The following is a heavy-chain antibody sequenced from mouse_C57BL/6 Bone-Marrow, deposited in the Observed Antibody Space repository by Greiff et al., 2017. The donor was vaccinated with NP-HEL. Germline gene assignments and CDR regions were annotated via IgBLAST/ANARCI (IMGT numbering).Heavy chain of an antibody. D-gene: IGHD3-1*01. V-gene: IGHV1-55*01. CDR3: ARSGGPDY. Sequence: QVHVKQPGAELVKPGASVKMSCKASGYTFTSYWITWVKQRPGQGLEWIGDIYPGSGSTNYNEKFKSKATLTVDKSSSTAYMQLSSLTSGDSAVYYCARSGGPDYWGQGTTLTVSS. CDR1: GYTFTSYW. CDR2: IYPGSGST. J-gene: IGHJ2*01.